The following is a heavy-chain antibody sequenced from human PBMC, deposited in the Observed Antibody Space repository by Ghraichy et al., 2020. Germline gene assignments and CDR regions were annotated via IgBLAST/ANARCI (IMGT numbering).Heavy chain of an antibody. D-gene: IGHD1-1*01. CDR2: IKNKIAGATT. Sequence: GGSLRLSCATSGFNFPNAWMHWVRQAPGKGLEWVGRIKNKIAGATTDYPAAVKGRFTISKDDSTDTLYLQMNSLKTEDTAFYYCTTDYPPHETGAAYFWGRGTLVTVSS. CDR1: GFNFPNAW. V-gene: IGHV3-15*07. CDR3: TTDYPPHETGAAYF. J-gene: IGHJ4*02.